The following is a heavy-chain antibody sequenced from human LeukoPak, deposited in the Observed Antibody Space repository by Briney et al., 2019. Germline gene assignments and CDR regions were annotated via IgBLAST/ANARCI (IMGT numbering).Heavy chain of an antibody. CDR1: GGFISGYY. Sequence: SETLSLTCTVSGGFISGYYWSWIRQPPGKGLEWIGYIYYSGNTNYNPYLKSRVTISVDTSKNQFSLKLSSVTAADTAVYYCATHSAAAAVYLDYWGQGTLVTVSS. CDR3: ATHSAAAAVYLDY. J-gene: IGHJ4*02. D-gene: IGHD6-13*01. V-gene: IGHV4-59*08. CDR2: IYYSGNT.